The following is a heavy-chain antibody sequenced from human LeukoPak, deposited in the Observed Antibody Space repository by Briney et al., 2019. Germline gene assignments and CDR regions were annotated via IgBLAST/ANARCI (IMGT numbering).Heavy chain of an antibody. CDR2: IRYDGSNK. CDR1: GFTFSSYG. J-gene: IGHJ6*02. Sequence: GGSLRLSCAASGFTFSSYGMHWVRQAPGKGLEWVAFIRYDGSNKYYADSVKGRFTISRDNSKNTLYLQMNSLRAEDTAVYYCAKDSKYSSSWYEVRYYYYGMDVWGQGTTVTVSS. CDR3: AKDSKYSSSWYEVRYYYYGMDV. D-gene: IGHD6-13*01. V-gene: IGHV3-30*02.